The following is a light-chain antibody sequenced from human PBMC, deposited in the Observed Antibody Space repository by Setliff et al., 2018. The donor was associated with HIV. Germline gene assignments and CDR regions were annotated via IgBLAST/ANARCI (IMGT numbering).Light chain of an antibody. Sequence: QSVLTQPASVSGSPGQSITISCTGTSSDVGGYSYVSWYQQHPGKAPKLIIFEVRNRPSGVSNRFSGSKSGNPASLTISGLQAEDEADYYCSSYSSTNTLPFGTGTKVTVL. CDR3: SSYSSTNTLP. CDR2: EVR. V-gene: IGLV2-14*01. CDR1: SSDVGGYSY. J-gene: IGLJ1*01.